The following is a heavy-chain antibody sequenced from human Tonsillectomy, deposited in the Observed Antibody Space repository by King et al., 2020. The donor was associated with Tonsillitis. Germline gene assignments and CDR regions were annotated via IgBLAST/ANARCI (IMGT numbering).Heavy chain of an antibody. CDR3: ASRSGRITIFGVVRKTQNYYYGMDV. V-gene: IGHV5-51*01. CDR1: GYSFTSYW. CDR2: IYPGDSDT. D-gene: IGHD3-3*01. J-gene: IGHJ6*02. Sequence: VQLVESGAEVKKPGESLKISCKGSGYSFTSYWIGWVRQMPGKGLEWMGIIYPGDSDTRYSPSFQGQVTISADKSISTAYLQWSSLKASDTAMYYCASRSGRITIFGVVRKTQNYYYGMDVWGQGTTVTVSS.